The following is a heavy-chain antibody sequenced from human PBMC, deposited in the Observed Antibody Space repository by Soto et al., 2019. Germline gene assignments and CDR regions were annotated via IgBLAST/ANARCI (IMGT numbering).Heavy chain of an antibody. D-gene: IGHD3-16*01. CDR2: IWYDGSNK. V-gene: IGHV3-33*01. CDR3: ARERGNRYYYYGMDV. CDR1: GFTFSSYG. Sequence: QVQLVESGGGVVQPGRSLRLSCAASGFTFSSYGMHWVRQAPGKGLEWVAVIWYDGSNKYYADSVKGRFTISRDNSKNTLYLQMNSLRAEDTAVSYCARERGNRYYYYGMDVWGQGTTVTVSS. J-gene: IGHJ6*02.